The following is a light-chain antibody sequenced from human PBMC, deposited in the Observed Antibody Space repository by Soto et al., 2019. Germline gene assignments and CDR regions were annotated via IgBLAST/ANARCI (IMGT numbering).Light chain of an antibody. Sequence: QPVLTQSSSASASLGSSVKLTCTLSSGHSSYIIAWHQQQPGKAPRYLMKLEGSGSYNKGSGVPDRFSGSSSGADRYLTISNLQFEDEADYYCATWDSNTRVFGGGTKLT. V-gene: IGLV4-60*02. CDR3: ATWDSNTRV. CDR1: SGHSSYI. J-gene: IGLJ3*02. CDR2: LEGSGSY.